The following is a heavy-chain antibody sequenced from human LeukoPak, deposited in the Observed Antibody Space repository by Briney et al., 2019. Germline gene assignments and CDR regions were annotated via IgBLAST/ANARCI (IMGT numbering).Heavy chain of an antibody. J-gene: IGHJ4*02. CDR1: GGSISSSSYY. CDR2: IYYNGST. V-gene: IGHV4-39*07. D-gene: IGHD2-2*01. CDR3: ARARLEDRLLIDY. Sequence: PSETLSLTCTVSGGSISSSSYYWGWIRQPPGKGLEWIGSIYYNGSTYYNPSLKSRVTISVDTSKDQFSLKLSSVTAADTALYYCARARLEDRLLIDYWGQGTLVTVSS.